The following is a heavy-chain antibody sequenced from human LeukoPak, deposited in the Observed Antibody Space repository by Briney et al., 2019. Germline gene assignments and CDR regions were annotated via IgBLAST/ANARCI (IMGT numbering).Heavy chain of an antibody. Sequence: SETLSLTCAVYGGSFSGYYWSWIRQPPGKGLEWIGEINHSGSTNYNPSLKSRVTISVDTSKNQFSLKLSSVTAADTAVYYCAVSGTSCCDYGMDVWGQGTTVTVSS. CDR3: AVSGTSCCDYGMDV. J-gene: IGHJ6*02. V-gene: IGHV4-34*01. CDR2: INHSGST. D-gene: IGHD2-2*01. CDR1: GGSFSGYY.